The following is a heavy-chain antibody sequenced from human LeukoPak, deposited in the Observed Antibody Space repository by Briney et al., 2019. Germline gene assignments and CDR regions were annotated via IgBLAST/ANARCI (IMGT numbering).Heavy chain of an antibody. D-gene: IGHD3-10*01. CDR2: IYHSGST. J-gene: IGHJ6*03. V-gene: IGHV4-34*01. Sequence: SETLSLTCAVYGGSFSGYYWGWIRQPPGKGLEWIGSIYHSGSTYYNPSLKSRVTISVDTSKNQFSLKLSSVTAADTAVYYCARESYGITMVRGVMKTNYYYYYMDVWGKGTTVTISS. CDR3: ARESYGITMVRGVMKTNYYYYYMDV. CDR1: GGSFSGYY.